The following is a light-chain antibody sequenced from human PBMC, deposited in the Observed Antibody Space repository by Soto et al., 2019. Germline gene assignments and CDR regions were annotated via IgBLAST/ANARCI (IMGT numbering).Light chain of an antibody. V-gene: IGKV3-15*01. Sequence: EIVMTQSPASLSVSPGERATLSCRASQSLSSNLAWYQEKPGQAPRLLIYGASARATGIPPRFSGSGSGTEFTLTISSLQSEDFALYYCQHYQSGHPIAFGQGTRLEIK. CDR1: QSLSSN. CDR2: GAS. CDR3: QHYQSGHPIA. J-gene: IGKJ5*01.